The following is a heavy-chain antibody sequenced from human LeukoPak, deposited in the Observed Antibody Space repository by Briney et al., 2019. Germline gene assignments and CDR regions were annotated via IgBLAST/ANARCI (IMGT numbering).Heavy chain of an antibody. Sequence: GGSLRLSCAASGFTFSSYSMNWVRQAPGKGLEWVSYISSSSSTIYYADSVKGRFTISRDNAKNSPYLQMNSLRAEDTAVYYCARDQDIVVVPAAPHFDYWGQGTLVTVSS. J-gene: IGHJ4*02. V-gene: IGHV3-48*01. CDR3: ARDQDIVVVPAAPHFDY. D-gene: IGHD2-2*01. CDR2: ISSSSSTI. CDR1: GFTFSSYS.